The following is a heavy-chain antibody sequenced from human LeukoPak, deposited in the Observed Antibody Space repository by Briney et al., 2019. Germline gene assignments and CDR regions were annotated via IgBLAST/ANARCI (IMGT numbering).Heavy chain of an antibody. V-gene: IGHV4-34*01. CDR3: ARGFFSFWSNIGVTASAWFDP. Sequence: SETLSLTCAVYGGSFSGYYWSWIRQPPGKGLEWIGEINHSGSTNYNPSLKSRVTIPVDTSKNQFSLKLSSVTAADTAVYYCARGFFSFWSNIGVTASAWFDPWGQGTLVTVSS. CDR1: GGSFSGYY. CDR2: INHSGST. D-gene: IGHD5-12*01. J-gene: IGHJ5*02.